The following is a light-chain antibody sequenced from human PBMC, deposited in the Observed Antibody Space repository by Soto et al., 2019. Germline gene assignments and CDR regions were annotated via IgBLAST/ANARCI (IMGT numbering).Light chain of an antibody. V-gene: IGKV3-20*01. CDR1: QSFSNNY. CDR2: GAS. Sequence: EIVLTQSPGTLSLSPGERANLSCRASQSFSNNYLAWYQQKPGQAPRLLIYGASNRATGIPDRFSGSGSGTDFTLTISRLEPEDFAVYYCQQYGSSGTFGQGTKVDI. CDR3: QQYGSSGT. J-gene: IGKJ1*01.